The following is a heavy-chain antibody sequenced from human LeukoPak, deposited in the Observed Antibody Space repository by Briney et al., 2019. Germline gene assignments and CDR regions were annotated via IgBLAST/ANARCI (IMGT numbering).Heavy chain of an antibody. CDR3: ARGCPRPDILGYCWFDP. Sequence: SETLSLTCTVSGGSISSSSYYWGWIRQPPGKGLEWIGEINHSGSTNYNPSLKSRVTISVDTSKNQFSLKLSSVTAADTAVYYCARGCPRPDILGYCWFDPWGQGTLVTVSS. CDR1: GGSISSSSYY. J-gene: IGHJ5*02. CDR2: INHSGST. V-gene: IGHV4-39*07. D-gene: IGHD7-27*01.